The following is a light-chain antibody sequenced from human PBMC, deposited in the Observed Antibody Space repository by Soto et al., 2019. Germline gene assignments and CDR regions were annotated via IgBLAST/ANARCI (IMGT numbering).Light chain of an antibody. J-gene: IGKJ1*01. V-gene: IGKV3-20*01. CDR3: QEYSGSSRT. Sequence: EIVLTQSPCTLSLSPGERATLSCRASETINSNYLAWYQKKPGQAPRFLIYGASSRATGIPDRFSGSGSGTDFTLTISRLEPEDFAVYYCQEYSGSSRTFGQGTKVDIK. CDR2: GAS. CDR1: ETINSNY.